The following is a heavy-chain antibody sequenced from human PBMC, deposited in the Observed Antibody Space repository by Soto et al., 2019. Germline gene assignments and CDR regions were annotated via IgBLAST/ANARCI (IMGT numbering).Heavy chain of an antibody. D-gene: IGHD2-2*01. V-gene: IGHV4-31*03. CDR2: IYYRGST. CDR1: GGSISSGGYY. J-gene: IGHJ4*02. CDR3: ARSSTSANYFDY. Sequence: QVQLQESGPGLVKPSQTLSLTCTVSGGSISSGGYYWSWIRQHPGKGLEWIGYIYYRGSTYYNPTLKSRRTISVDASQNQFSLKLSSVTAPDTAVYYCARSSTSANYFDYWGQGTLVTVSS.